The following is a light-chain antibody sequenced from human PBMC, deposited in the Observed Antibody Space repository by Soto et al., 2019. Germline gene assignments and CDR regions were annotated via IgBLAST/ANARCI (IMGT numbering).Light chain of an antibody. CDR1: QSISSSY. Sequence: EIVLTQSPGTLSLSPGEGAALSCRTSQSISSSYLAWYQQKPGQAPRFLIYAASSSATGIPDRFSGSGSGTEFTLNISRLEPEDFAVYYCQLYGGSHMFSFGQGTKLEIK. J-gene: IGKJ2*01. CDR2: AAS. V-gene: IGKV3-20*01. CDR3: QLYGGSHMFS.